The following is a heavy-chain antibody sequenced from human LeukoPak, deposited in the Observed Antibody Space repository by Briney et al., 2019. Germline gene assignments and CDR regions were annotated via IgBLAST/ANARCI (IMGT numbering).Heavy chain of an antibody. V-gene: IGHV3-23*01. CDR3: ARMDIVVVVAATLGAFDI. J-gene: IGHJ3*02. CDR1: EFTFSSYA. CDR2: ISGSGHYT. Sequence: GRSLRLSCAGSEFTFSSYAMTWVRQAAGKGLERVSGISGSGHYTYYADSVKGRFTISRDNSKNTLYLQMNSLRAEDTAVYYCARMDIVVVVAATLGAFDIWGQGTMVTVSS. D-gene: IGHD2-15*01.